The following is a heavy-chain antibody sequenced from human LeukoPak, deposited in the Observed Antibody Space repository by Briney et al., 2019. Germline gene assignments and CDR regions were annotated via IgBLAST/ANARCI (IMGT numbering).Heavy chain of an antibody. CDR3: ARDRTEGLQTLDY. CDR1: GFTFSSYG. J-gene: IGHJ4*02. D-gene: IGHD5-24*01. V-gene: IGHV3-33*01. Sequence: GGSLRLSCAASGFTFSSYGMHWVRQAPGKGLEWVAVIWYDGSNKYYADSVKGRFTISRDNSKNTLYLQMNSLRAEDTAVYYCARDRTEGLQTLDYWGQGTLVTVSS. CDR2: IWYDGSNK.